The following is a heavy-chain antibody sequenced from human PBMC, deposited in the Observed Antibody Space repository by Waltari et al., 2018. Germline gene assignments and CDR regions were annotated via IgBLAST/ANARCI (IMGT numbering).Heavy chain of an antibody. D-gene: IGHD1-7*01. V-gene: IGHV4-39*07. Sequence: QLQLQESGPGLVKPSETLSLPCTVSGGSISSSSYYWGWIRQPPGKGLEWIGSIYYSGSTYYNPSLKSRVTISVDTSKNQFSLKLSSVTAADTAVYYCGTYNWNYMHAFDIWGQGTMVTVSS. CDR1: GGSISSSSYY. J-gene: IGHJ3*02. CDR2: IYYSGST. CDR3: GTYNWNYMHAFDI.